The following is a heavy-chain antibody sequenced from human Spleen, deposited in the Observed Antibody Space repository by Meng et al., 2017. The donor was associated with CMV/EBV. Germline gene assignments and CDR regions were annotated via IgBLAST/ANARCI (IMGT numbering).Heavy chain of an antibody. V-gene: IGHV1-2*02. J-gene: IGHJ5*02. CDR2: INPNSGGT. CDR3: ARLFGYCTSITCQSFDP. D-gene: IGHD2-8*01. CDR1: YTVTDFY. Sequence: YTVTDFYMHGVRQAPGQGPEWMGWINPNSGGTNYAQRFQGRVTMTSDTSISTAYLDLSRLRSDDTAVYYCARLFGYCTSITCQSFDPWGQGTLVTVSS.